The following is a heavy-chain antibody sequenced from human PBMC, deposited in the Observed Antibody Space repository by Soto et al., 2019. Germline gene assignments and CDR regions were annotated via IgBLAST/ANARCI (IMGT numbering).Heavy chain of an antibody. CDR3: ARDKRDLRFLEWSYYYDY. V-gene: IGHV3-23*01. D-gene: IGHD3-3*01. Sequence: PGGSLRLSCSVSGFPFSNYAMSWVRQAPGKGLEWVSSTSGGGGGTHYADSVKGRFTISRDNSKNTLYLQMNSLRAEDTAVYYCARDKRDLRFLEWSYYYDYWGQGSLVTVSS. CDR2: TSGGGGGT. CDR1: GFPFSNYA. J-gene: IGHJ4*02.